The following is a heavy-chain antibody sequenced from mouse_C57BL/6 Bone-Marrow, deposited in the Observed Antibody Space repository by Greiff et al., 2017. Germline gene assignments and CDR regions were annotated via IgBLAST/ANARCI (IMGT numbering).Heavy chain of an antibody. CDR2: IWGDGST. V-gene: IGHV2-3*01. D-gene: IGHD2-2*01. CDR1: GFSLTSYG. Sequence: VKVVESGPGLVAPSQSLSNTCTVSGFSLTSYGVSWVRQPPGKGLEWLGVIWGDGSTNYHSAPISRLSISKDNPKSQVFLELNSLQTDDTATYYCAKEGGSLLWFSWFAYWGQGTLVTVSA. CDR3: AKEGGSLLWFSWFAY. J-gene: IGHJ3*01.